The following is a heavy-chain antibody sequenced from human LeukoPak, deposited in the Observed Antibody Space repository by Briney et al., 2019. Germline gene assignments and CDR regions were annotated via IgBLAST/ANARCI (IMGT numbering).Heavy chain of an antibody. CDR3: AREGALHAFDI. Sequence: GGSLRLSCADSGFTFSSYAMHWVRQAPGKGLEWVAVIPYDGSNKYYADSVKGRFTISRDNSKNTLYLQMNSLRAEDTAVYYCAREGALHAFDIWGQGTMVTVSS. D-gene: IGHD3-10*01. CDR2: IPYDGSNK. V-gene: IGHV3-30*04. CDR1: GFTFSSYA. J-gene: IGHJ3*02.